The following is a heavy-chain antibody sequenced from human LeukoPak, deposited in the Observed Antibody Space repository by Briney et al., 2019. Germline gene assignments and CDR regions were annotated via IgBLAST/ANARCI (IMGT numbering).Heavy chain of an antibody. V-gene: IGHV4-39*07. CDR3: ARDRATDIVVVPAAFRYFDL. CDR1: GGSISSSSYY. CDR2: IYYSGST. J-gene: IGHJ2*01. D-gene: IGHD2-2*01. Sequence: SETLSLTCTVSGGSISSSSYYWGWIRQPPGKGLEWIGSIYYSGSTHYNPSLKSRVTISVDKSKNQFSLKLSSVTAADTAVYYCARDRATDIVVVPAAFRYFDLWGRGTLVTVSS.